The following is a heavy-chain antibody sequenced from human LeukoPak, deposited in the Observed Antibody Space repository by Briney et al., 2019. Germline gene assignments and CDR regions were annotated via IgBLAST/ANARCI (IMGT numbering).Heavy chain of an antibody. J-gene: IGHJ4*02. CDR2: ISYDGSNK. Sequence: GGSLRLSCAASGFTFSSYAIHWVRQAPGKGLEWVAVISYDGSNKYYADSVKGRFTISRDNSKNTLYLQMNSLRAEDTAVYYCARGLGVPAAIFRDFGYWGQGTLVTVSS. V-gene: IGHV3-30-3*01. CDR3: ARGLGVPAAIFRDFGY. CDR1: GFTFSSYA. D-gene: IGHD2-2*01.